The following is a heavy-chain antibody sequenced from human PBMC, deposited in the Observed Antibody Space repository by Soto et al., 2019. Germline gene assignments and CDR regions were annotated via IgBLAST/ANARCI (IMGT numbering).Heavy chain of an antibody. J-gene: IGHJ5*02. V-gene: IGHV1-18*01. D-gene: IGHD3-3*01. CDR3: AREGFTIFGVVISYNLFDP. Sequence: ASVKVSCKASGYTFTSYGISWVRQAPGQGLEWMGWISAYNGNTNYAQKLQGRVTMTTDTSTSTAYMELRSLRSDDTAVYYCAREGFTIFGVVISYNLFDPWGQGTLVTVSS. CDR1: GYTFTSYG. CDR2: ISAYNGNT.